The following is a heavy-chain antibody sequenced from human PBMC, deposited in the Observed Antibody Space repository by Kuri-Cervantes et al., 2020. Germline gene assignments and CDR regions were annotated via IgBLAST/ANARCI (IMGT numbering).Heavy chain of an antibody. CDR3: ARSEHMSDAFDI. CDR1: GGSLSTSGVG. V-gene: IGHV2-70*01. CDR2: IDWDDDK. D-gene: IGHD1/OR15-1a*01. J-gene: IGHJ3*02. Sequence: SGPTLVKPTQTLTLTCTLSGGSLSTSGVGVGWIRQPPGKALEWLALIDWDDDKYYSTSLKTRLTISKDTSKNQVVLTMTNMDPVDTATYFCARSEHMSDAFDIWGQGTMVTVSS.